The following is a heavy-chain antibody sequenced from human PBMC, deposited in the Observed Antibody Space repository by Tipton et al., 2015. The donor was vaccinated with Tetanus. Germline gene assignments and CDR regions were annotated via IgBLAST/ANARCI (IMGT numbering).Heavy chain of an antibody. J-gene: IGHJ4*02. CDR1: GFNFGDSF. D-gene: IGHD6-19*01. V-gene: IGHV3-11*01. CDR3: ARDGGSSGWLAY. CDR2: ISGSSNTK. Sequence: SLRLSCAASGFNFGDSFMSWMRQVPGKGLEWVSYISGSSNTKYVADSVKGRMAPSRDNAENSLYLQMDSLRVEDTAVYYCARDGGSSGWLAYWGQGTLVTVSS.